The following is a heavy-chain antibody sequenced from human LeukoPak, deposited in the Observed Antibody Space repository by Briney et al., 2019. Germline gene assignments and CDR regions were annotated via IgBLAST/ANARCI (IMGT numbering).Heavy chain of an antibody. CDR1: GFTFSSYA. D-gene: IGHD4-23*01. J-gene: IGHJ4*01. V-gene: IGHV3-30*01. Sequence: GGSLRLSCAASGFTFSSYAMHWVRQAPGKGLEWVAVISYDGSNKYYADPVKGRFTISRDNSKNTLYLQMNSLRAEDTAVYYCARTERTVVTPDYWGHGTLVTVSS. CDR2: ISYDGSNK. CDR3: ARTERTVVTPDY.